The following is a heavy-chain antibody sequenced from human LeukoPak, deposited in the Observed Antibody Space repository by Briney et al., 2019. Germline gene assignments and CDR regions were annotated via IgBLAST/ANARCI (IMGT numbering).Heavy chain of an antibody. V-gene: IGHV1-18*01. Sequence: ASVKVSCKASGYTFTSYGISWVRQAPGQGLEWMGWISAYNGNTNYAQKLQGRVTMTRDTSTSTVYMELSSLRSEDTAVYYCARGIRGVLLYYFDYWGQGTLVTVSS. CDR2: ISAYNGNT. J-gene: IGHJ4*02. D-gene: IGHD3-10*01. CDR3: ARGIRGVLLYYFDY. CDR1: GYTFTSYG.